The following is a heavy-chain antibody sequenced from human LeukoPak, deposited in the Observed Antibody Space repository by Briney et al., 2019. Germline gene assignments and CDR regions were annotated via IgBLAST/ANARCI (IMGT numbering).Heavy chain of an antibody. D-gene: IGHD3-10*02. CDR1: GYSISSGYF. V-gene: IGHV4-38-2*02. CDR3: ARRTTYVGWLPSESPSCFDY. Sequence: PSETLSLTCTVSGYSISSGYFWGWIRQPPVKGLEWIGMIYHSGSTYYNPSLKSRVTMSVDTSKNQFSLKLNSVTAADTAVYYCARRTTYVGWLPSESPSCFDYWGQGTLVTVSS. J-gene: IGHJ4*02. CDR2: IYHSGST.